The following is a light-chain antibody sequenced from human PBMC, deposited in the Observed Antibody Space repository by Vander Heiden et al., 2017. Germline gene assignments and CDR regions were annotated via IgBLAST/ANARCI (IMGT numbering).Light chain of an antibody. J-gene: IGKJ3*01. Sequence: IVLTQSPATLSLYPRERATLTCQASQSDSSYVAWYKQKPGQAPGLLIYDASNRPTGIPARFSASGSGTHFTLTISSIEPDTFAVYYCQPRSYSPPTPFGHATKADIK. CDR3: QPRSYSPPTP. CDR1: QSDSSY. CDR2: DAS. V-gene: IGKV3-11*01.